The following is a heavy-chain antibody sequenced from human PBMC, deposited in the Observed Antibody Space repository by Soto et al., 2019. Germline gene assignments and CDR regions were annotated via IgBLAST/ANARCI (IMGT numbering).Heavy chain of an antibody. Sequence: SVKVSCKASGGTFSSYAISWVRQAPGQGLEWMGWVNPGFGNANYAQKFQGRVTITRDTSASTAYMELSSLRSEDTAVYYCARAPATIFGVVSPFYHGMDVWGQGTTVTVSS. CDR2: VNPGFGNA. CDR1: GGTFSSYA. V-gene: IGHV1-69*05. D-gene: IGHD3-3*01. CDR3: ARAPATIFGVVSPFYHGMDV. J-gene: IGHJ6*02.